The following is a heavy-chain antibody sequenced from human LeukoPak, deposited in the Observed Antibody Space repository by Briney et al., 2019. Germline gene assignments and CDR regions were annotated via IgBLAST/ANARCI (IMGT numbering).Heavy chain of an antibody. CDR3: AKVTVASAAAPFDY. Sequence: GGSLRLSCAASGFTFSSYGMHRVRQAPGKGLEWVAFIRYDGSNKYYADSVKGRFTISRDNSKNTLYLQMNSLRAEDTAVYYCAKVTVASAAAPFDYWGQGTLVTVSS. CDR1: GFTFSSYG. V-gene: IGHV3-30*02. J-gene: IGHJ4*02. D-gene: IGHD4-17*01. CDR2: IRYDGSNK.